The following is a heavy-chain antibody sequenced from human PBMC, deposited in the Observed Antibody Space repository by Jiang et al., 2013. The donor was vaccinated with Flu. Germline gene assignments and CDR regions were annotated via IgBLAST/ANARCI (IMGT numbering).Heavy chain of an antibody. D-gene: IGHD3-10*01. J-gene: IGHJ3*02. V-gene: IGHV4-61*02. Sequence: GPGLVKPSQTLSLTCTVSGGSISSGSYYWSWIRQPAGKGLEWIGRIYTSGSTNYNPSLKSRVTISVDTSKNQFSLKLSSVTAADTAVYYCASLSYYGSGSLRLLSDAFDIWGQGDNGHRLF. CDR3: ASLSYYGSGSLRLLSDAFDI. CDR1: GGSISSGSYY. CDR2: IYTSGST.